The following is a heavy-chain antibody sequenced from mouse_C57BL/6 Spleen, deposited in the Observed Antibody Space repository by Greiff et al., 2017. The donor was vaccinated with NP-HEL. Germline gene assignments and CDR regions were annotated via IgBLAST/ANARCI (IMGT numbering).Heavy chain of an antibody. V-gene: IGHV1-22*01. Sequence: VQLQQSGPELVKPGASVKISCKASGYTFTDYNMHWVKQSHGKSLEWIGYINPNNGGTSYNQKFKGKATLTVNKSSSTAYMELRSLTSEDSAVYYCARRNYYGSRGYFDVWGTGTTVTVSS. CDR3: ARRNYYGSRGYFDV. J-gene: IGHJ1*03. CDR2: INPNNGGT. D-gene: IGHD1-1*01. CDR1: GYTFTDYN.